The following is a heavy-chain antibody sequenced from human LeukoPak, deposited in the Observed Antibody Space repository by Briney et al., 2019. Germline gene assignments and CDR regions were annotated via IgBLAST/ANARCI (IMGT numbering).Heavy chain of an antibody. V-gene: IGHV4-31*03. CDR2: IYYSGST. CDR1: GGSISSGGYY. J-gene: IGHJ4*02. CDR3: ARMARDGYNRKYDY. Sequence: SETLSLTCTVSGGSISSGGYYWSWIRQHPGKGPEWIGYIYYSGSTYYNPSLKSRVTISVDTSKNQFSLKLSSVTAADTAVYYCARMARDGYNRKYDYWGQGTLVTVSS. D-gene: IGHD5-24*01.